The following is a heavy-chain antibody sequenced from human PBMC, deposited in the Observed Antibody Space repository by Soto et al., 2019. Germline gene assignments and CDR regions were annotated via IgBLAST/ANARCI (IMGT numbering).Heavy chain of an antibody. J-gene: IGHJ6*02. D-gene: IGHD3-9*01. V-gene: IGHV3-74*01. CDR1: GFSFSNTW. CDR3: AKDWSYGLDV. CDR2: VNSDGSNT. Sequence: EVQLVESGGGLVQPGGSLRLSCAASGFSFSNTWMHWVRQAPGKGLVWVSHVNSDGSNTNYADFVKGRFTVSRDNARNTVYLQMNSLRGDDTAVYYCAKDWSYGLDVWGQGTTVTVSS.